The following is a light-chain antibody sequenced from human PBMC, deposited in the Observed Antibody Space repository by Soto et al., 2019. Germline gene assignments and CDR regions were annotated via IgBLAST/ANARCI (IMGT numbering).Light chain of an antibody. CDR1: SSDIDIYKY. Sequence: QSALTQPASVSGSPGQSITISCTGTSSDIDIYKYVSWYQQHPGKAPKLVIYQVTNRPSGVSNRFSGSKSGNTASLTISGLQAEDEADYYCSSYTSRTNYVFGTGTQLTVL. V-gene: IGLV2-14*01. CDR3: SSYTSRTNYV. J-gene: IGLJ1*01. CDR2: QVT.